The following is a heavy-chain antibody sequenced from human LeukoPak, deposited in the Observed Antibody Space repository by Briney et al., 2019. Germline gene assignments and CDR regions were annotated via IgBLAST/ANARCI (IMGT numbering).Heavy chain of an antibody. CDR3: ARRHVLLWFGEPPSAFDI. D-gene: IGHD3-10*01. CDR2: IKQDGSEK. Sequence: GGSLRLSCAASGFTFSSYWMSWVRQAPGKGLEWVANIKQDGSEKYYVDSVKGRFTISRDNAKNSLYLQMNSLRAEDTAVYYCARRHVLLWFGEPPSAFDIWGQGTMVTVSS. V-gene: IGHV3-7*01. J-gene: IGHJ3*02. CDR1: GFTFSSYW.